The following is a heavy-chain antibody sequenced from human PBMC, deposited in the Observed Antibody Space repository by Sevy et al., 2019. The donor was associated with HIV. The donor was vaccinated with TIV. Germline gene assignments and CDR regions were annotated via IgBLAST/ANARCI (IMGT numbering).Heavy chain of an antibody. CDR1: GFTFSNYA. J-gene: IGHJ6*02. CDR2: ISRSGGSI. Sequence: GGSLRLSCAASGFTFSNYAMSWVHQAPGKGLEWVSSISRSGGSIHYADSVKGRFTISRDNSKNTRYLQMNSLRAEETAVYYCAKVDVVVPVADYGLDVWGQGTTVTVSS. V-gene: IGHV3-23*01. D-gene: IGHD2-2*01. CDR3: AKVDVVVPVADYGLDV.